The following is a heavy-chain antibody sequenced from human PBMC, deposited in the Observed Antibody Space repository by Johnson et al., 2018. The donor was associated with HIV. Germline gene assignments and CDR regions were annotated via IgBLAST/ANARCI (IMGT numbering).Heavy chain of an antibody. V-gene: IGHV3-30-3*01. CDR2: MSYDGINK. CDR1: GFTFSSNP. D-gene: IGHD3-9*01. CDR3: ARRPNHDILTGKGGAFDI. J-gene: IGHJ3*02. Sequence: QVQLVESGGGLVQPGGSLRLSCAASGFTFSSNPMHWVRQAPGKGLEWVAVMSYDGINKYYADSVKGRFTISRDNSKNSLYLQMNSLRAEDTALYYCARRPNHDILTGKGGAFDIWGQGTMVTVSS.